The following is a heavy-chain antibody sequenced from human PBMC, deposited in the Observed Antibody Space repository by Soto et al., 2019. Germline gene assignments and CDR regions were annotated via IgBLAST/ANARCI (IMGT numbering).Heavy chain of an antibody. Sequence: PSETLSLTCAVYGGSFSGYYWSWIRQPPGKGLEWVGEINHSGSTNYNPSLKSRVTISVDTSKNQFSLKLSSVTAADTAVYYCARVGYDSSGYYYSDGEFDYWGQGTLVTVSS. V-gene: IGHV4-34*01. D-gene: IGHD3-22*01. CDR3: ARVGYDSSGYYYSDGEFDY. J-gene: IGHJ4*02. CDR1: GGSFSGYY. CDR2: INHSGST.